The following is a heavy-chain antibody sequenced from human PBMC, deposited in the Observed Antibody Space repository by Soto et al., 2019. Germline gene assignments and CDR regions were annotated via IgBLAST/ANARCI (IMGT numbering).Heavy chain of an antibody. D-gene: IGHD3-3*02. V-gene: IGHV1-18*01. CDR3: ARAVLIFPHNWFDP. CDR2: ISAYNGNT. J-gene: IGHJ5*02. Sequence: ASVKVSCKASGYAFTSYGISWVRQAPGQGLEWMGWISAYNGNTNYAQKLQGRVTMTTDTSTSTAYMELRSLRSDDTAVYYCARAVLIFPHNWFDPWGQVTLVTASS. CDR1: GYAFTSYG.